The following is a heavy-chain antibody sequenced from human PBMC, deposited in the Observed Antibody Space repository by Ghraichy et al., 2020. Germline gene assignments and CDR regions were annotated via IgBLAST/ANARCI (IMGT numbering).Heavy chain of an antibody. CDR1: GFTVSSNY. Sequence: GESLNISCAASGFTVSSNYMSWVRQAPGKGLEWVSVIYSGGSTYYADSVKGRFTISRDNSKNTLYLQMNSLRAEDTAVYYCARLGYGDYYFDYWGQGTLVTVSS. D-gene: IGHD4-17*01. V-gene: IGHV3-66*04. CDR2: IYSGGST. J-gene: IGHJ4*02. CDR3: ARLGYGDYYFDY.